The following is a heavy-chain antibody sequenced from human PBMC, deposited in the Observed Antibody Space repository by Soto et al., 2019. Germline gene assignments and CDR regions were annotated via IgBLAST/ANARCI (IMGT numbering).Heavy chain of an antibody. CDR1: GGSISSSGYY. CDR3: ARHEQGPAFDA. CDR2: IYYNGNT. J-gene: IGHJ5*02. V-gene: IGHV4-39*01. D-gene: IGHD6-13*01. Sequence: QLQLQESGPGLVKPSETLSLTCTVSGGSISSSGYYWAWIRQPPEKGPEWVASIYYNGNTYYNPFLKSRLTISGDTYQNQFSLKLRSVTVADVAVYYCARHEQGPAFDAWGQGTLVTVSS.